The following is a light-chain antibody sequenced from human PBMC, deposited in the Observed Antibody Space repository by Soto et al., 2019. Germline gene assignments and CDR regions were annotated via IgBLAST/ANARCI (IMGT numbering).Light chain of an antibody. V-gene: IGKV3-15*01. CDR2: GAS. CDR3: QQYNNWPPVN. J-gene: IGKJ5*01. Sequence: EIVMTQSPATLSVSPVKISSLSCSASQSVSSNLAWYQQKPGQAPRLLIYGASTRATGIPARFSGSGSGTEFTLTIRSLQSEDFAVYYCQQYNNWPPVNCGQGKRRAIK. CDR1: QSVSSN.